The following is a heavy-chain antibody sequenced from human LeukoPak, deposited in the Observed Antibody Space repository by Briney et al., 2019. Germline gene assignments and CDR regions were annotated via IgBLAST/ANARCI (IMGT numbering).Heavy chain of an antibody. D-gene: IGHD4-17*01. CDR2: ISAYNGNT. J-gene: IGHJ4*02. V-gene: IGHV1-18*01. CDR1: GYTFTNYA. Sequence: ASVKVSCKASGYTFTNYAISWVRQAPGQGIEWMGWISAYNGNTNYAQKLQGRVTMTTDTSTNTAYMELRSLRSDDTAVYYCARDYGDYEKKDYWGQGTLVTVSS. CDR3: ARDYGDYEKKDY.